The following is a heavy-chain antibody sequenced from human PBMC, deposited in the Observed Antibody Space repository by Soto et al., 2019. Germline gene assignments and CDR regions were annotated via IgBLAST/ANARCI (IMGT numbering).Heavy chain of an antibody. CDR1: GSTFSSYG. V-gene: IGHV3-30*18. CDR2: ISYDGRSK. D-gene: IGHD3-22*01. J-gene: IGHJ4*02. Sequence: QVQLVESGGGVVQPGTSLRLSCAASGSTFSSYGMHWVRQAPGKGLEWVAVISYDGRSKRYVDSVKGRFTISRDNSKNTLDLQMNSLRAEDTAMYYCAKDTYYHDSSGYYTFDNWGQGTLVTVSS. CDR3: AKDTYYHDSSGYYTFDN.